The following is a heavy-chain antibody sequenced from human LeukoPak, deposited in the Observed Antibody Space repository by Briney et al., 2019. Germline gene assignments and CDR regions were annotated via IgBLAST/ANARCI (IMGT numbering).Heavy chain of an antibody. J-gene: IGHJ4*02. D-gene: IGHD3-10*01. CDR2: IRSKAYGGTT. V-gene: IGHV3-49*03. Sequence: PGGSLRLSCTASGFTFGDYAMSWFRQAPGKGLEWVGFIRSKAYGGTTEYAASVKGRFTISSDDSKSVAYLQMNSLKTEDTAVYYCTRPYYGSGSYYDYFDYWGQGTLVTVSS. CDR1: GFTFGDYA. CDR3: TRPYYGSGSYYDYFDY.